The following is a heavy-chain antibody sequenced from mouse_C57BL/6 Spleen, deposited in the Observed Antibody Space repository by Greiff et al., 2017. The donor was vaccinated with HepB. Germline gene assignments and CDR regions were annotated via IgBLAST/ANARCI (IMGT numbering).Heavy chain of an antibody. CDR3: ARDLPWDY. CDR2: ISDGGSYT. J-gene: IGHJ2*01. V-gene: IGHV5-4*01. Sequence: EVKLVESGGGLVKPGGSLKLSCAASGFTFSSYAMSWVRQTPEKRLEWVATISDGGSYTYYPDNVKGRFTISRDNAKNNLYLQMSHLKSEDTAMYYCARDLPWDYWGQGTTLTVSS. CDR1: GFTFSSYA.